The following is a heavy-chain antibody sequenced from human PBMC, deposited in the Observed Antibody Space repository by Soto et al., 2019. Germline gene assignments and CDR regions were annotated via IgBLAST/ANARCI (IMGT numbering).Heavy chain of an antibody. D-gene: IGHD2-2*01. CDR2: IYSGGYT. V-gene: IGHV3-53*01. CDR3: GTQPGGGGY. Sequence: EVQLVESGGGLIQPGGSLRLSCAVSGFTVSNNYMSWVRQAPGKGLEGVSVIYSGGYTAYGDSVKGRFTISRDNSKNTLYLQKNARSAADAAVYDGGTQPGGGGYWGQGTLVTVSS. CDR1: GFTVSNNY. J-gene: IGHJ4*02.